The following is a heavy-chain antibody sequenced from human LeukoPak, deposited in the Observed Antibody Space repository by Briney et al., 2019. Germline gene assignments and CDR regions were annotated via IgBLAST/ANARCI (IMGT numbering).Heavy chain of an antibody. V-gene: IGHV3-23*01. J-gene: IGHJ1*01. CDR2: TSSGGELT. CDR3: AKDRPNYYHDNGHYYRRGGDC. CDR1: GFTFSIYA. Sequence: GGSLRLSCAASGFTFSIYAMSWVRQGTGKGLEWVSSTSSGGELTFYADSVKGRFTISRDNPKNTLYLQMNSLRPEDTAVYYCAKDRPNYYHDNGHYYRRGGDCWGQGTLVTVSS. D-gene: IGHD3-22*01.